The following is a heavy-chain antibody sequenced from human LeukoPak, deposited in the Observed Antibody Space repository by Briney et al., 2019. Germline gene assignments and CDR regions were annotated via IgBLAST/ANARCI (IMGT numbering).Heavy chain of an antibody. Sequence: SETLSLTCAVYGGSFSGYYWSWIRQPPGKGLEWIGEINHSGSTNYNPSLKSRVTISVDTSKNQFSLKLSSVTAADMAVYYCATEMTTVTRDDYWGQGTLVTVSS. D-gene: IGHD4-11*01. J-gene: IGHJ4*02. CDR2: INHSGST. CDR1: GGSFSGYY. CDR3: ATEMTTVTRDDY. V-gene: IGHV4-34*01.